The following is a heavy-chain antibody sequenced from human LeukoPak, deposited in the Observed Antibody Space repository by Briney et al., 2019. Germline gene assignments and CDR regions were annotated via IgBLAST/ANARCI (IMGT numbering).Heavy chain of an antibody. CDR1: GYTFTTYD. V-gene: IGHV1-8*01. D-gene: IGHD2-15*01. CDR3: ARASTLRRVDY. CDR2: MNPNSGNT. Sequence: ASVKVSCKASGYTFTTYDINWVRQASGQGLEWMGWMNPNSGNTGYAQKFQGRVTMTRNTSISTAYMELSSLKYEDTAVYYCARASTLRRVDYSGQGTLVAVSS. J-gene: IGHJ4*02.